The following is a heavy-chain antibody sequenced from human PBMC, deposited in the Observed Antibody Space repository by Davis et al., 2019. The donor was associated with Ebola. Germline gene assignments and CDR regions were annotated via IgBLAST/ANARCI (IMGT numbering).Heavy chain of an antibody. CDR1: GFTFSSYA. J-gene: IGHJ6*02. CDR3: VKDTVVVRFLEWSTMGV. CDR2: IAGSGGST. D-gene: IGHD3-3*01. V-gene: IGHV3-23*01. Sequence: GESLKISCAASGFTFSSYAMSWVRQAPGKGLEWVSAIAGSGGSTYHADSVKGRFTISRDNSKNTLYLQMSSLRAEDTAVYYCVKDTVVVRFLEWSTMGVWGQGTTVTVSS.